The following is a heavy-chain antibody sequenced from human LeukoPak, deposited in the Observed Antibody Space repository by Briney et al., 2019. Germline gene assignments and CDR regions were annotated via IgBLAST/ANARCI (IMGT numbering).Heavy chain of an antibody. CDR1: GFTFSSYA. CDR3: ARVGTPDDFWSGYPSYYFDY. D-gene: IGHD3-3*01. V-gene: IGHV3-23*01. J-gene: IGHJ4*02. CDR2: ISGSGGST. Sequence: PGGSLRLSCAASGFTFSSYAMSWVRQAPGKGLEWVSAISGSGGSTYYADSVKGRFTISRDNSKNTLYLQMNSLRAEDTAVYYCARVGTPDDFWSGYPSYYFDYWGQGTLVTVSS.